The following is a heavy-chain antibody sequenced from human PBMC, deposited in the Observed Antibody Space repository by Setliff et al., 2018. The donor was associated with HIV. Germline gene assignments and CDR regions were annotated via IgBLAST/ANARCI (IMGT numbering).Heavy chain of an antibody. CDR1: GGSISSHY. Sequence: SETLSLTCSVSGGSISSHYWSWIRQPPGKGLEWIGSIYHSGSTYYSPSLKSRVTISVDTSRNQFSLRLKSVTAADTAIYYCARGISTNAYWHGAPYNWFDPWGQGILVTVSS. V-gene: IGHV4-59*11. D-gene: IGHD3-16*01. J-gene: IGHJ5*02. CDR2: IYHSGST. CDR3: ARGISTNAYWHGAPYNWFDP.